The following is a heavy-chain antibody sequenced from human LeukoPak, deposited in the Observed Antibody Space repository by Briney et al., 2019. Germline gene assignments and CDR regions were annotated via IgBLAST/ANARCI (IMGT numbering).Heavy chain of an antibody. CDR1: GGSFSGYY. V-gene: IGHV4-34*01. J-gene: IGHJ1*01. D-gene: IGHD6-13*01. CDR2: INDSGRT. Sequence: SGTLSLTCAVYGGSFSGYYWSWIRQPPGKGLEWIGEINDSGRTNYNPALKSRVTISVDKSKNQFPRKLNSVTAADTAVYDWARSRGVYSSSWYRATGLYFQHWRQRTQVTVSS. CDR3: ARSRGVYSSSWYRATGLYFQH.